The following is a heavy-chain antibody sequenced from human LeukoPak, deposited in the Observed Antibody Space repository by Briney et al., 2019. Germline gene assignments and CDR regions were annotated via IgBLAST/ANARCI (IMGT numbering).Heavy chain of an antibody. CDR2: INPSGGST. D-gene: IGHD3-22*01. Sequence: ASVKVSCKASGYTFTSYDINWVRQATGQGLEWMGIINPSGGSTSYAQKFQGRVTMTRDTSTSTVYMELSSLRSEDTAVYYCARESIYDSSGYPYYGMDVWGQGTTVTVSS. J-gene: IGHJ6*02. CDR3: ARESIYDSSGYPYYGMDV. V-gene: IGHV1-46*01. CDR1: GYTFTSYD.